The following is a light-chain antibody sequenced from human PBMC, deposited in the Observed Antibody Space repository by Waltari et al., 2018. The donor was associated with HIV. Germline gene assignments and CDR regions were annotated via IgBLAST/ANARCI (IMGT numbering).Light chain of an antibody. Sequence: QSVLTQPPSVSAAPGQKNTISCPGISYNIGNNYVSWYQQLPGTAPKLLIYDNHKRPLGIPDRFSGSKSGTSATLGITGLQTGDEADYYCGTWDSNLSAGVFGGGTKVTVL. CDR1: SYNIGNNY. CDR2: DNH. J-gene: IGLJ2*01. V-gene: IGLV1-51*01. CDR3: GTWDSNLSAGV.